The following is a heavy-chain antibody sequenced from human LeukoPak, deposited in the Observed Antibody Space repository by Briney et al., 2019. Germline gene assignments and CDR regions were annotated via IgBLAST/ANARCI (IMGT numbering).Heavy chain of an antibody. J-gene: IGHJ6*03. CDR2: INPNSGGT. V-gene: IGHV1-2*02. Sequence: ASVKVSCKASGYTFTGYYMHWVRQAPGQGLEWMGWINPNSGGTNYAQKFQGRVTMTRDTSISTAYMELSRRRSDDTAVYYCARYSYYYYYMDVWGKGTTVTVSS. CDR1: GYTFTGYY. CDR3: ARYSYYYYYMDV.